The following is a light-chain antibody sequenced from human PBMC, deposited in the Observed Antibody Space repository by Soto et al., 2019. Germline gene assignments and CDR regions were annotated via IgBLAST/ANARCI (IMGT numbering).Light chain of an antibody. CDR1: SSDFGNYNL. J-gene: IGLJ1*01. CDR3: CSFTSSNTHV. CDR2: EVN. Sequence: QSALTQPASVSGSPGQSITISCTGTSSDFGNYNLVSWYQQHPGKVPRLILFEVNKRPSGVSGRFSGSKSGSTASLTISGLQAEDEADYYCCSFTSSNTHVFGTGNKVTVL. V-gene: IGLV2-23*02.